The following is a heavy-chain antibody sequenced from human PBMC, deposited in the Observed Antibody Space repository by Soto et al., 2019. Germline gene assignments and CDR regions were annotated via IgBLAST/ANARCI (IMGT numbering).Heavy chain of an antibody. Sequence: GGSLRLSCAASGFTFSSYAMSWVRQAPGKGLEWVSAISGSGGSTYYADSVKGRFTISRDNSKNTLYLQMNSLRAEDTAVYYCAKGKGYCSGGSCYLIDYWGQGTLVTVSS. CDR3: AKGKGYCSGGSCYLIDY. J-gene: IGHJ4*02. V-gene: IGHV3-23*01. CDR2: ISGSGGST. D-gene: IGHD2-15*01. CDR1: GFTFSSYA.